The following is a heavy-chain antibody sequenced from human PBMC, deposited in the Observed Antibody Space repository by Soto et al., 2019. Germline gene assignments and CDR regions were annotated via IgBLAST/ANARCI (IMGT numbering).Heavy chain of an antibody. Sequence: VQLLESGGGLVQPGGSLSLSCAASGFTFSSYAISWVRQLPGMGLEWVSGISDSGGSSYYGHSVKGRFTISRDNSKNTLYLQMNNLRAEDTAVYFCARAADDYGFWSGYLYWGQGTLVSVSS. CDR3: ARAADDYGFWSGYLY. J-gene: IGHJ4*02. CDR1: GFTFSSYA. V-gene: IGHV3-23*02. CDR2: ISDSGGSS. D-gene: IGHD3-3*01.